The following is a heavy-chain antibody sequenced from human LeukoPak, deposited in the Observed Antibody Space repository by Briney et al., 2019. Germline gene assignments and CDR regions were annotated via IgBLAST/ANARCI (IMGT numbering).Heavy chain of an antibody. CDR3: ASQDDILTGYSS. V-gene: IGHV1-8*01. J-gene: IGHJ5*02. D-gene: IGHD3-9*01. CDR2: MNPNSGNT. Sequence: SSVKVSCKASGYTFTSYDINWVRQATGQGLEWMGWMNPNSGNTGYAQKFQGRVTMTRNTSMSTAYMELSSLKSEDTAVDYCASQDDILTGYSSWGQGTLVTVSS. CDR1: GYTFTSYD.